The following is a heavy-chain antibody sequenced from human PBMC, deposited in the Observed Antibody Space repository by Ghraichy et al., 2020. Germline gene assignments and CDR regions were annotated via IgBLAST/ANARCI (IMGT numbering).Heavy chain of an antibody. CDR2: INHSGST. J-gene: IGHJ4*02. CDR1: GGSFSDYY. V-gene: IGHV4-34*01. CDR3: ARVYPSPRITIFGVVIHTGSFDY. Sequence: SETLSLTCAVYGGSFSDYYWSWIRQPPGKGLEWIGEINHSGSTNYNPSLKSRVTISVDTSKNQFSLNLSSVTAADTAVYYCARVYPSPRITIFGVVIHTGSFDYWGQGTLVTVSS. D-gene: IGHD3-3*01.